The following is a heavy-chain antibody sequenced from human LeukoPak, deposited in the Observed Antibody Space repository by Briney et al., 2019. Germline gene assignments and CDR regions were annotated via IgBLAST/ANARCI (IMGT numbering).Heavy chain of an antibody. CDR2: IHTSGIT. CDR3: AREDYSRRGLDY. V-gene: IGHV4-4*07. Sequence: SETLSLTCNVSGVSISTNYWSWVRQPPGKGLEWIGRIHTSGITNYNPSLKSRVTMSLDTSKNQFSLNLSSVTAADTAVYYCAREDYSRRGLDYWGQGTLVTFSS. CDR1: GVSISTNY. J-gene: IGHJ4*02. D-gene: IGHD6-13*01.